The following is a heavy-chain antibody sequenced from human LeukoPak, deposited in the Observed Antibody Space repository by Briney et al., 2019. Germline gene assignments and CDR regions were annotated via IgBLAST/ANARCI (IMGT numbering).Heavy chain of an antibody. J-gene: IGHJ4*02. Sequence: GGSLRLSCAASGFTFSYYWMSWVRQAPGKGLEWVANIKEDGSEKYYVDSVKGRFTISRDNAKNSLYLQMNSLRPEDTAVYYCARAHSSSFDYWGQETLVTVSS. CDR1: GFTFSYYW. CDR3: ARAHSSSFDY. D-gene: IGHD6-6*01. CDR2: IKEDGSEK. V-gene: IGHV3-7*01.